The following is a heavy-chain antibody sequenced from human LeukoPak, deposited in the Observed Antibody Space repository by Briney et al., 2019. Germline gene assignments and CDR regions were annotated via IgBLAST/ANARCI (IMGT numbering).Heavy chain of an antibody. V-gene: IGHV4-59*08. CDR2: VHYTGRT. J-gene: IGHJ3*01. CDR1: GDSISRFY. Sequence: PSETLSLTCSVSGDSISRFYWSWIRQTPGKGLVWLGFVHYTGRTKYNPSLESRVTISVDTSRDQFSLKLSSVTAADTAVYYCARHECGGDCYYDAFDLWGQGTMVTVSS. CDR3: ARHECGGDCYYDAFDL. D-gene: IGHD2-21*02.